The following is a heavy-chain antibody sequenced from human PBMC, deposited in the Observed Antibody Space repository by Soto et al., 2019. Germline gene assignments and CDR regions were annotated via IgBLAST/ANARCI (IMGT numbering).Heavy chain of an antibody. CDR1: GFTFSTNV. D-gene: IGHD2-15*01. V-gene: IGHV3-23*01. CDR2: IDQTGDTT. J-gene: IGHJ4*02. Sequence: EVQLLESGGGLVQPGGSLSLSCAASGFTFSTNVMTWVRQAPGKGLEWVSIIDQTGDTTYYADPVKGRFTISRDNSKNTLYLQVNRLRAEATAVYYCTQNMAPGGWPCGYWGRGTLVTVSS. CDR3: TQNMAPGGWPCGY.